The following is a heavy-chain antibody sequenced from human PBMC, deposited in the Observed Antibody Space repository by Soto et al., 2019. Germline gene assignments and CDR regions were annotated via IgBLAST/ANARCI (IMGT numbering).Heavy chain of an antibody. J-gene: IGHJ6*02. V-gene: IGHV1-69*12. CDR2: IIPIFGTA. CDR1: GGTFSSYA. Sequence: QVQLVQSGAEVKKPGSSVKVSCKTSGGTFSSYAISWVRQAPGLGLEWMGGIIPIFGTADYAQKFQGRVTITADESTCTAYMELSSLRSEDTAVYYCASHCGGDCYSRSPPYYYYGMDVWGQGTTVTVSS. CDR3: ASHCGGDCYSRSPPYYYYGMDV. D-gene: IGHD2-21*02.